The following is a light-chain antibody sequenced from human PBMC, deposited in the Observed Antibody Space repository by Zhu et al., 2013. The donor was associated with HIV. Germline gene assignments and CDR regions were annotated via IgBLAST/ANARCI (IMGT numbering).Light chain of an antibody. CDR2: GAS. CDR1: QAISSW. J-gene: IGKJ4*01. V-gene: IGKV1-12*01. CDR3: QQYNKWPPLT. Sequence: DIQMTQSPSSVSASVGDRVTITCRASQAISSWLAWYQQKPGEAPKLLIFGASSLQSGVPSRFSGSGSGTDFTLTISSLQPEDFAVYYCQQYNKWPPLTFGGGTKVEIK.